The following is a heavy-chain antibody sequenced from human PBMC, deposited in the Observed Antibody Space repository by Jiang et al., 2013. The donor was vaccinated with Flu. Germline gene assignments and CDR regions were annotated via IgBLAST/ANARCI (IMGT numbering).Heavy chain of an antibody. D-gene: IGHD2-2*02. CDR3: AREIPTERTYCIDY. CDR1: GFTFDDYG. V-gene: IGHV3-33*01. Sequence: VQLLESGGGVVQPGRSLRLSCKASGFTFDDYGMHWVRQAPGKGLEWVALIWYDGTKKFYADSVKGRFTISRDNSENTLFLQMNTLRAEDTAVYYCAREIPTERTYCIDYWGQGTLVTASS. CDR2: IWYDGTKK. J-gene: IGHJ4*02.